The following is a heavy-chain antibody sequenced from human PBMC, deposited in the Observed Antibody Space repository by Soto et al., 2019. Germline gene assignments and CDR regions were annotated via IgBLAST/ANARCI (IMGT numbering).Heavy chain of an antibody. CDR1: GGTFSSYA. V-gene: IGHV1-69*13. J-gene: IGHJ4*02. CDR3: ARDQYYYDRPNAPDLYYFDY. Sequence: GASVKVSCKASGGTFSSYAISWVRQAPGQGLEWMGGIIPIFGTANYAQKFQGRVTITADESTSTAYMELSSLRSEDTAVYYCARDQYYYDRPNAPDLYYFDYWGQGTLVTVSS. CDR2: IIPIFGTA. D-gene: IGHD3-22*01.